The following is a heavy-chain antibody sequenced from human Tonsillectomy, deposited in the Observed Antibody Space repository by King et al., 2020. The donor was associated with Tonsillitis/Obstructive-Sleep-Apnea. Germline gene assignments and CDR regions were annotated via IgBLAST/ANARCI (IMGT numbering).Heavy chain of an antibody. CDR1: GFTFSSYS. CDR3: ARDSDGDYLDAFDI. CDR2: ISSSSSYI. J-gene: IGHJ3*02. D-gene: IGHD4-17*01. Sequence: VQLVESGGGLVKPGGSLRLSCAASGFTFSSYSMNWVRQAPGKGLEWVSSISSSSSYIYYADSVKGRFTSSSDNAKNSLYLQMNSLRAEDTAVYYCARDSDGDYLDAFDIWGQGTMVTVSS. V-gene: IGHV3-21*01.